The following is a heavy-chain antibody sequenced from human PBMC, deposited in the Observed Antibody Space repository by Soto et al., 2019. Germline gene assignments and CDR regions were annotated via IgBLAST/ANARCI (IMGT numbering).Heavy chain of an antibody. CDR1: GGSFSGYY. J-gene: IGHJ6*02. D-gene: IGHD5-12*01. CDR3: ARGQGGGYDYYYYYGMGV. V-gene: IGHV4-34*01. CDR2: INHSGST. Sequence: PSETLSLTCAVYGGSFSGYYWSWIRQPPGKGLEWIGEINHSGSTNYNPSLKSRVTISVDTSKNQFSLKLSSVTAADTAVYYCARGQGGGYDYYYYYGMGVWGQGTTVTVSS.